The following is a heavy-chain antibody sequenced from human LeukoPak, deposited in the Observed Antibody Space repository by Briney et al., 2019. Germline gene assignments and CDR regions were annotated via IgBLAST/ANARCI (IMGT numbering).Heavy chain of an antibody. D-gene: IGHD1-7*01. Sequence: GGSLRLSCAASGFTFSSYEMNWVRQAPGKGLEWVSYISSSGSTIYYADSVKGRFTISRDNAKNSLYLQMNSLRAEDTAVYYCARNYWLFDYWGQGTLVTVSS. CDR2: ISSSGSTI. J-gene: IGHJ4*02. CDR1: GFTFSSYE. CDR3: ARNYWLFDY. V-gene: IGHV3-48*03.